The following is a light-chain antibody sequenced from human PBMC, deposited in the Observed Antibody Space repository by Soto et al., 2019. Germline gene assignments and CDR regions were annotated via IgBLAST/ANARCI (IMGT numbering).Light chain of an antibody. V-gene: IGLV2-14*03. CDR3: SSYTRSSTVV. CDR1: SSDVGAYNY. CDR2: DVS. Sequence: QSALTQPASVSGSPGQSITISCTGTSSDVGAYNYVSWYQQHPDKAPKLMIYDVSNRPSGVSIRFSGSKSGNTASLTISGLQADDEADYYCSSYTRSSTVVFGGGTKLTVL. J-gene: IGLJ2*01.